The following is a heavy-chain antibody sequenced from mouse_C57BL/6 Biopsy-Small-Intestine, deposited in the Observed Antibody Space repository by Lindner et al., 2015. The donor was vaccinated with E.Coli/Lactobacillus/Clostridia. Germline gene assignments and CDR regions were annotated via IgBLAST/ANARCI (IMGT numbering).Heavy chain of an antibody. CDR1: GGTFSTFG. CDR2: IIPLVGIP. V-gene: IGHV1-81*01. J-gene: IGHJ1*01. CDR3: ARDRLSRGPIQRNFHAMDV. Sequence: SVKVSCKASGGTFSTFGLSWLRQAHGQGPEWMGGIIPLVGIPHYAQKFQGRITITADKSTTTTYMELTSLKSEDTAVYYCARDRLSRGPIQRNFHAMDVWGQGTTVTVSS. D-gene: IGHD1-1*02.